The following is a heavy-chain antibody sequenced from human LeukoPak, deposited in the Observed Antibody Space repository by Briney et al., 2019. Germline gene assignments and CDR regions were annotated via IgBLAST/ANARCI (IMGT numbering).Heavy chain of an antibody. J-gene: IGHJ6*02. D-gene: IGHD3-3*01. V-gene: IGHV3-53*01. Sequence: PGGSLRLSCAASGFTFSDYYMSWLRQAPGKGLEWVSVIYSGGSTYYADSVKGRFTTSRDNSKNTLYLQMNSLRAEDTAVYYCARSKRAIHYYYYGMDVWGQGTTVTVSS. CDR2: IYSGGST. CDR1: GFTFSDYY. CDR3: ARSKRAIHYYYYGMDV.